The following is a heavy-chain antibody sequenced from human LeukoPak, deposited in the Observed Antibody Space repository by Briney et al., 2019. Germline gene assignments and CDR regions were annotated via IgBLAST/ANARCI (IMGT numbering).Heavy chain of an antibody. CDR1: GFTFSSYS. J-gene: IGHJ4*02. CDR2: ISSESSHI. D-gene: IGHD5/OR15-5a*01. Sequence: GGSLRLSCAASGFTFSSYSMNWVRQAPGQGLEWVSSISSESSHILYGDSVKGRFTTSRDNAKNSLYLQMNSLRAEDTAVYYCARFETVSPKPFDYWGQGTLVTVSS. V-gene: IGHV3-21*04. CDR3: ARFETVSPKPFDY.